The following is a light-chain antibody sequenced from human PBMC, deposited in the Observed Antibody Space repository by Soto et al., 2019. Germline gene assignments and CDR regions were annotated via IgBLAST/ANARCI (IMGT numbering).Light chain of an antibody. Sequence: EIVLTQSPATLSVSLGDSATLSCRASQSVSLSLAWYQMRPGQPPRLLIYGASTRATDIPARFSGSGSGTEFTLTISSLQSEDFAVYYCQQYNNWPPFTFGQGTRLEIK. J-gene: IGKJ5*01. CDR3: QQYNNWPPFT. CDR1: QSVSLS. V-gene: IGKV3-15*01. CDR2: GAS.